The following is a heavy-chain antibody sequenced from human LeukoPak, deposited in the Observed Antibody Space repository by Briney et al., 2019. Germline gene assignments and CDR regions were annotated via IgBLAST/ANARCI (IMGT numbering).Heavy chain of an antibody. CDR1: GFTFSSYW. CDR2: IKQDGSEK. Sequence: RPGGSLRLSCAASGFTFSSYWMSWVRQAPGKGLEWVANIKQDGSEKYYVDSVKGRFTISRDNAQNSLFLRMNSLRAGDTAVYYCARERNIATRPLDYWGQGTLLTVSS. D-gene: IGHD6-6*01. V-gene: IGHV3-7*01. CDR3: ARERNIATRPLDY. J-gene: IGHJ4*02.